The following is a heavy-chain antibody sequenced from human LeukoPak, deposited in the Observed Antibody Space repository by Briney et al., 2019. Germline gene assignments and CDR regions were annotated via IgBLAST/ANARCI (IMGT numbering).Heavy chain of an antibody. V-gene: IGHV3-53*01. CDR2: IYSGATT. Sequence: GGSLRLSCAASGFTVSNNYMIWVRQAPGKGLEWVSGIYSGATTYYADSVKGRFTISRDNSKNTIFLQMNNLKAEDTAVYYCARELRIVDTTMLNYYYYYYIVVWGKGGTVTVSS. CDR1: GFTVSNNY. J-gene: IGHJ6*03. CDR3: ARELRIVDTTMLNYYYYYYIVV. D-gene: IGHD5-18*01.